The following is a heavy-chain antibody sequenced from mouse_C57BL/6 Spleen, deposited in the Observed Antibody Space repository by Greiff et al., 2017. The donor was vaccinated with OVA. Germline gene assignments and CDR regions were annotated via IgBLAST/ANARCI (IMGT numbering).Heavy chain of an antibody. D-gene: IGHD1-1*01. Sequence: VQLQQPGAELVKPGASVKLSCKASGYTFTSYWMHWVKQRPGRGLAWIGRIDPNSGGTKYNEKFKSKATLTVDKPSSTAYMHLSSLTSEDSAVYNCARWGRGSSYVDGYFDVWGKGTTVTVSS. V-gene: IGHV1-72*01. CDR3: ARWGRGSSYVDGYFDV. CDR2: IDPNSGGT. J-gene: IGHJ1*03. CDR1: GYTFTSYW.